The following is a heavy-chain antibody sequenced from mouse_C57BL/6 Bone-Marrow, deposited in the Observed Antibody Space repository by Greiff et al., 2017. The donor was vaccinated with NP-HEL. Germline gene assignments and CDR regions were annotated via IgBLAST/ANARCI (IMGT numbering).Heavy chain of an antibody. CDR3: AGLHDYGSTDPYAMDD. D-gene: IGHD1-1*01. CDR2: IDPEDGET. J-gene: IGHJ4*01. Sequence: VQLQQSGAELVKPGASVKLSCTASGFNIKDYYMHWVKQRTEQGLEWIGRIDPEDGETKYAPKFQGKATITADTSSNTAYLQLSSLTSEDSAVYYCAGLHDYGSTDPYAMDDWGQGTSVTVSS. CDR1: GFNIKDYY. V-gene: IGHV14-2*01.